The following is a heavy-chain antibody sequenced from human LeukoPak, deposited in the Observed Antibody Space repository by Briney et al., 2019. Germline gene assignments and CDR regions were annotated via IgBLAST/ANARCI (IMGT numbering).Heavy chain of an antibody. CDR2: ISWDGAGT. J-gene: IGHJ4*02. CDR1: GFTFDDFT. Sequence: GGSLRLSCAASGFTFDDFTMHWVRQTPGKGLEWISLISWDGAGTYYGDSVKGRFTVSRDNNKDSLFLQMNNLKPEDTGFYYCAKDAGYSSSCPGSWGQGTLVTVSS. V-gene: IGHV3-43*01. CDR3: AKDAGYSSSCPGS. D-gene: IGHD6-13*01.